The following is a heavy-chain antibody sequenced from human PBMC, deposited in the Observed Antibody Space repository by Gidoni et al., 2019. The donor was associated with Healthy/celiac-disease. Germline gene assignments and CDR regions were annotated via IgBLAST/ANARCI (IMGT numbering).Heavy chain of an antibody. D-gene: IGHD3-16*02. CDR2: INHSGTT. CDR1: GGSFGGYY. Sequence: QVQLQQWGAGLLKPSETLSLPCAVYGGSFGGYYWRWLRQPPGKGLEWMGEINHSGTTNYNPSLKSRVTISVDMSKNQFSLKLSSVTDADTAVYYCVREALDRNDYGWGSYRRYYFDYWGQGTLVTVSS. J-gene: IGHJ4*02. CDR3: VREALDRNDYGWGSYRRYYFDY. V-gene: IGHV4-34*01.